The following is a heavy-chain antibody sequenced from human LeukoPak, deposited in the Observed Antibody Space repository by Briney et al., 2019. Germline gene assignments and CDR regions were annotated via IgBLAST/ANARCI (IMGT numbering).Heavy chain of an antibody. Sequence: ASVKVSCKASGYTFTGYYMHWVRQAPGQGLEWMGWINPNSGGTNYAQKFQGRVTMTRDTSISTAYMELSRLRSDDTAVYYCARGGGITMVRGVIYFPPYNWLDPWGQGTLVTVSS. D-gene: IGHD3-10*01. J-gene: IGHJ5*02. V-gene: IGHV1-2*02. CDR1: GYTFTGYY. CDR2: INPNSGGT. CDR3: ARGGGITMVRGVIYFPPYNWLDP.